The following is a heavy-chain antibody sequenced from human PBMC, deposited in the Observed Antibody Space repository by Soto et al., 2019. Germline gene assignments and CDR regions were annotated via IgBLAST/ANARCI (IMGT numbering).Heavy chain of an antibody. V-gene: IGHV4-34*01. Sequence: SETLSLTCAVYGGSFSGYYWSWIRQPPGKGLEWIGEINHSGSTNYNPSLKSRVTISVDTSKNQFSLKLSSVTAADTAVYYCARDLDSSSWNSAFDIWGQGTMVTVSS. CDR1: GGSFSGYY. CDR2: INHSGST. D-gene: IGHD6-13*01. J-gene: IGHJ3*02. CDR3: ARDLDSSSWNSAFDI.